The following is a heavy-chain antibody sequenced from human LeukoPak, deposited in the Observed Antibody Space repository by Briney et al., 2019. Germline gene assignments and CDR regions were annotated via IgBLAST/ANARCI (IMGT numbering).Heavy chain of an antibody. J-gene: IGHJ4*02. CDR1: GFTFSSYA. D-gene: IGHD6-6*01. CDR3: ARGTHRRYSSSSVGPFDY. Sequence: GGSLRLSCAASGFTFSSYAMHWVRQAPGKGLEWVAVIWYDGSNKYYAVSVKGRFTISRDNSKNTLYLQMNSLRAEDTAVYYCARGTHRRYSSSSVGPFDYWGQGTLVTVSS. CDR2: IWYDGSNK. V-gene: IGHV3-33*01.